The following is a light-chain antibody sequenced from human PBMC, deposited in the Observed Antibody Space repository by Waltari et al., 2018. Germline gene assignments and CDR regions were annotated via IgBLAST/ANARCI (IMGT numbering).Light chain of an antibody. CDR1: SSDVGGYNY. V-gene: IGLV2-14*03. CDR2: AVS. Sequence: QSALTQPASVSGSPGQSITISCTGTSSDVGGYNYVSWYQRHPGKAPKLMIYAVSDRPSGVSNRFAGSKSGNTASLTISGLQAEDEADYYCSSYTTSGTYVVFGGGTKLTVL. J-gene: IGLJ2*01. CDR3: SSYTTSGTYVV.